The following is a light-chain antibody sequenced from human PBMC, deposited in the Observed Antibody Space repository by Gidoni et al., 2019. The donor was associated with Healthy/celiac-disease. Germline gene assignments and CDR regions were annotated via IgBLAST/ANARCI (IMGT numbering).Light chain of an antibody. CDR2: AAS. CDR1: QSISSY. Sequence: DIQMTQSPSSLSASVGDRVTITCRASQSISSYLNWYQQKPAKAPKLLIYAASSLQSGVPSRFSGSGSGTDFTLTISSLQPEDFATYYCQQSYSTPLVTFGQGTRLEIK. J-gene: IGKJ5*01. V-gene: IGKV1-39*01. CDR3: QQSYSTPLVT.